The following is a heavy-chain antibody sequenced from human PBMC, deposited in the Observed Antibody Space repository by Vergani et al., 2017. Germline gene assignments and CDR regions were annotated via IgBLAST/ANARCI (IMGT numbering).Heavy chain of an antibody. CDR2: INHSGST. Sequence: QVQLQESGPGLVKPSQTLSLTCTVSGGSISSGSYYWSWIRQPAGKGLEWIGEINHSGSTNYNPSLKSRVTISVDTSKNQFSLKLSSVTAADTAVYYCARAPRRGGEKNYYYYMDVWGKGTTVTVSS. J-gene: IGHJ6*03. CDR3: ARAPRRGGEKNYYYYMDV. V-gene: IGHV4-61*02. CDR1: GGSISSGSYY. D-gene: IGHD2-15*01.